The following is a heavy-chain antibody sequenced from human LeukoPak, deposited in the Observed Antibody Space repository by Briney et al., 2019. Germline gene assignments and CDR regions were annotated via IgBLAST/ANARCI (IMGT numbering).Heavy chain of an antibody. CDR2: IGGSGGSR. Sequence: PGGSLRLSCAASGFTFSSYAMSWVRQAPGKGLEWVSAIGGSGGSRYYADSVEGRFTISRDDSKNTLYLQMNSLRAEDTAVYYCAKDPGSYYSGPLDYWGQGTLVTVSS. J-gene: IGHJ4*02. V-gene: IGHV3-23*01. D-gene: IGHD1-26*01. CDR1: GFTFSSYA. CDR3: AKDPGSYYSGPLDY.